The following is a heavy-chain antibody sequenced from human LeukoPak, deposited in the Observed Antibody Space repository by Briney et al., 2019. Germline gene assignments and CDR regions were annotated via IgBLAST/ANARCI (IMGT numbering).Heavy chain of an antibody. CDR1: GFTFSSYW. CDR3: AKDRCSNGVGCYYYYMDV. V-gene: IGHV3-30*02. CDR2: IQYDGSNE. Sequence: GGSLRLSCAASGFTFSSYWMSWVRQAPGKGLEWVAYIQYDGSNEQYADSVKGRFSISRDSSKNILYLQMNSLRAEDTAVYYCAKDRCSNGVGCYYYYMDVWGKGTTVTISS. D-gene: IGHD2-8*01. J-gene: IGHJ6*03.